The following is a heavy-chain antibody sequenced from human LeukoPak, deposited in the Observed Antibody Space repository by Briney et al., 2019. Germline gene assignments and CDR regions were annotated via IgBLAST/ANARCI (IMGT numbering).Heavy chain of an antibody. CDR1: GGSISSGDYY. CDR3: ARHLNSGYDNNWFDP. J-gene: IGHJ5*02. Sequence: SETLSLTCSVSGGSISSGDYYWSWIRQPAGKGLERIGRIYTSGSTNYNPSLKSRVTISVDTSKNQFSLKLSSVTAADTAVYYCARHLNSGYDNNWFDPWGQGTLVTVSS. V-gene: IGHV4-61*02. CDR2: IYTSGST. D-gene: IGHD5-12*01.